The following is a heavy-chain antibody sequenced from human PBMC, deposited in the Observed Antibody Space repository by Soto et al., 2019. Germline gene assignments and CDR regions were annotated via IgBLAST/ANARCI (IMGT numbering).Heavy chain of an antibody. CDR1: GDSINNAAYY. CDR3: ARFSAELSFLN. J-gene: IGHJ4*02. CDR2: IYYSGIT. D-gene: IGHD3-16*02. Sequence: SETLSLTCTVSGDSINNAAYYWSWIRQHPARGLECIGYIYYSGITYYSPSFKSRLSMSVDTSENQFSLKLTPVTAADTAVYYCARFSAELSFLNWGQGTLVTVSS. V-gene: IGHV4-31*03.